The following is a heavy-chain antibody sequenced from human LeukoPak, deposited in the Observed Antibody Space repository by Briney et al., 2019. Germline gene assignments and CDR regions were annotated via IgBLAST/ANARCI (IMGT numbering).Heavy chain of an antibody. CDR2: IYYSGST. D-gene: IGHD3-3*01. J-gene: IGHJ4*02. CDR3: ASSRLVLRFLESSSGLFDY. V-gene: IGHV4-30-4*01. CDR1: GGSISSGDYS. Sequence: SETLSLTCTVSGGSISSGDYSWSWIRQPPGKGLEWIGYIYYSGSTYYNPSLKSRVTISVDTSKNQFSLKLSSVTAADTAVYYCASSRLVLRFLESSSGLFDYWGQGTLVTVSS.